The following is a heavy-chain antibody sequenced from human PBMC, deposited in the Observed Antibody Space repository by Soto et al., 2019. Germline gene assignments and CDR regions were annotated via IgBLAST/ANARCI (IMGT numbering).Heavy chain of an antibody. V-gene: IGHV3-23*01. CDR3: AKRSGFDSGLFDY. CDR2: ISGSGSAT. D-gene: IGHD5-12*01. Sequence: EVQLLESGGGLVQPGGSLRLSCAVSGVTFTKYAMSWVGQAPGKGLEWVSAISGSGSATHYADSVKGRFTISRDNSKYTLSLQMNSLRVEDTAIYFCAKRSGFDSGLFDYWGQGTLVTVSS. J-gene: IGHJ4*02. CDR1: GVTFTKYA.